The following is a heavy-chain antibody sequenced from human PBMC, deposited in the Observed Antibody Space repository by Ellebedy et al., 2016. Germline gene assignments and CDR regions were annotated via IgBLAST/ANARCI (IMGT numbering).Heavy chain of an antibody. J-gene: IGHJ6*02. D-gene: IGHD1-26*01. V-gene: IGHV4-61*01. CDR2: IYYSGST. Sequence: SETLSLXCTVSGGSVSSGSYYWSWIRQPPGKGLEWTGYIYYSGSTNYNPSLKSRVTISVDTSKNQFSLKLSSVTAADTAVYYCARDRIVGALLNYYYGMDVWGQGTTVTVSS. CDR3: ARDRIVGALLNYYYGMDV. CDR1: GGSVSSGSYY.